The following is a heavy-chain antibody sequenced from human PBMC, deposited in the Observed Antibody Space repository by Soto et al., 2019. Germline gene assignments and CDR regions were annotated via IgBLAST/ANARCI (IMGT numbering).Heavy chain of an antibody. Sequence: QVQLVESGGGVVQPGRSLRLSCAASGFTFSSYGMHWVRQAPGKGLEWVAVISYDGSNKYYADSVKGRFTISRDNFKNTLYLQMNSLRAEDTAVYYCAKDPCSGGSCYRPFDYWGQGTLVTVSS. V-gene: IGHV3-30*18. CDR3: AKDPCSGGSCYRPFDY. CDR2: ISYDGSNK. D-gene: IGHD2-15*01. J-gene: IGHJ4*02. CDR1: GFTFSSYG.